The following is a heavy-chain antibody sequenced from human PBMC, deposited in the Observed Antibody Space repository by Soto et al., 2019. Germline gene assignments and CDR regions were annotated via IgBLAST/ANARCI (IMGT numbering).Heavy chain of an antibody. V-gene: IGHV1-3*01. J-gene: IGHJ4*02. D-gene: IGHD6-25*01. Sequence: GASVKGSCKASGYTFTSYAIHWVRHAPGQRLEWKGWINAGNGNTKYSQKFQGRVTITRDTSASTVYMELSSLRSEDTAVYYCVRVGGSGWTLDFWGQGTLVTVSS. CDR3: VRVGGSGWTLDF. CDR1: GYTFTSYA. CDR2: INAGNGNT.